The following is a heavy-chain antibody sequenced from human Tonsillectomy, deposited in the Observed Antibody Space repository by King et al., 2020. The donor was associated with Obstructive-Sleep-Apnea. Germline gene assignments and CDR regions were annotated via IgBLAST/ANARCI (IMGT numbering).Heavy chain of an antibody. V-gene: IGHV3-7*03. CDR1: GFTFSSYW. CDR2: IKQDGSEK. J-gene: IGHJ4*02. D-gene: IGHD2-2*01. Sequence: VQLVESGGGLVQPGGSLRLSCAASGFTFSSYWMSWVRQAPGKGLEWVANIKQDGSEKYYVDSVKGRFTISRDNAKNSLYLQMNSLRAEDTAVYYCARGVRYVGPADSLFDYWGQGTLVTVSS. CDR3: ARGVRYVGPADSLFDY.